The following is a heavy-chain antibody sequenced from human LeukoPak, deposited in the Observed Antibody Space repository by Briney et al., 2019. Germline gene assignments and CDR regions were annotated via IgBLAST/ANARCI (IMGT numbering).Heavy chain of an antibody. CDR2: IIPIFGTA. CDR1: GGTFSSYA. J-gene: IGHJ4*02. V-gene: IGHV1-69*06. CDR3: ARDWASHYGSGSYWMSNFDY. D-gene: IGHD3-10*01. Sequence: ASVKVSCKASGGTFSSYAISWVRQAPGQGLEWMGGIIPIFGTANYAQKFQGRVTITADKSTSTAYMELSSLRSEDTAVYYCARDWASHYGSGSYWMSNFDYWGQGTLVTVSS.